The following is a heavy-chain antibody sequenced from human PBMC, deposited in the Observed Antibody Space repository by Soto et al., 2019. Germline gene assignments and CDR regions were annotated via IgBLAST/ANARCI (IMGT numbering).Heavy chain of an antibody. V-gene: IGHV5-51*01. CDR1: GYTFSTYW. CDR2: IYPGDSET. J-gene: IGHJ4*02. Sequence: PGESLKISCKGSGYTFSTYWIHWVRQMPGKGLEWMGIIYPGDSETRYSPSFQGQFTISADKSINTAYLQWSGLKASDTAMYYCVRGYCSNNFCRTFDYWGQGTLVTVSS. CDR3: VRGYCSNNFCRTFDY. D-gene: IGHD2-8*01.